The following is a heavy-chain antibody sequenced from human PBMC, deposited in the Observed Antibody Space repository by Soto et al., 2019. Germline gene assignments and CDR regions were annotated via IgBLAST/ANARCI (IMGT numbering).Heavy chain of an antibody. Sequence: ASVKVSCKASGYTFTSYGISWVRQAPGQGLEWMGWISAYNGNTNYAQKLQGRVTMTTDTSTSTAYMELRSLRSEDTAVYYCARDKDRPQLGGNYHYIMDVWGQGTTVTVSS. D-gene: IGHD3-3*02. CDR2: ISAYNGNT. V-gene: IGHV1-18*01. CDR3: ARDKDRPQLGGNYHYIMDV. CDR1: GYTFTSYG. J-gene: IGHJ6*02.